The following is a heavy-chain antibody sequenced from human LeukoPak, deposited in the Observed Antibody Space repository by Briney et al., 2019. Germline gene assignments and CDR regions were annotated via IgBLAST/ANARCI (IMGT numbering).Heavy chain of an antibody. Sequence: GGSLRLSCAASGFTFSDYVMHWVRQAPGKGLEWVAVIWYDGSNEYYTDSVKGRFAISRDNSKNTLYLQMNSLRAEDTAVYYCARYSGYVYGTDVWGQGTTVTVSS. CDR3: ARYSGYVYGTDV. V-gene: IGHV3-33*01. CDR1: GFTFSDYV. J-gene: IGHJ6*02. CDR2: IWYDGSNE. D-gene: IGHD5-12*01.